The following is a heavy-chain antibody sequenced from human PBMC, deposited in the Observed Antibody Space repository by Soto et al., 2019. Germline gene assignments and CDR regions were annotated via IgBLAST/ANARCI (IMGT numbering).Heavy chain of an antibody. CDR2: IIPIFGTA. Sequence: SVKVSCKASGGTFSSYAISWVRQALGQGLEWMGGIIPIFGTANYAQKFQGRVTITADESTSTAYMELSSLRSEDTAVYYCERDPRDKEDYNSGNDYWGQGTLVTVSS. J-gene: IGHJ4*02. CDR1: GGTFSSYA. D-gene: IGHD6-19*01. CDR3: ERDPRDKEDYNSGNDY. V-gene: IGHV1-69*13.